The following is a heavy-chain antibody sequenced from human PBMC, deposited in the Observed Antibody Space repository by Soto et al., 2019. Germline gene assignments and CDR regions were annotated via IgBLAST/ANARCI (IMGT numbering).Heavy chain of an antibody. V-gene: IGHV4-59*01. J-gene: IGHJ6*02. Sequence: SETLSLTCTVSGGSITSSYWSWIRRPPGKGLEWIAYIYDTGISGYTPSTSYNPSLKSRVTMSVDTSKSQFSLKLTSVTAADTAVYYCARGDDAFFYYGLDVWGQGITVTVSS. D-gene: IGHD1-1*01. CDR2: IYDTGISGYTPST. CDR3: ARGDDAFFYYGLDV. CDR1: GGSITSSY.